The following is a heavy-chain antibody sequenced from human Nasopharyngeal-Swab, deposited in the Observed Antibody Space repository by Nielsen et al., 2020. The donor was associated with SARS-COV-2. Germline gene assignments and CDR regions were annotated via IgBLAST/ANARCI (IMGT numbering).Heavy chain of an antibody. J-gene: IGHJ4*02. CDR2: ISSNGGST. D-gene: IGHD3-10*01. CDR3: ARDRITMVRGVYLDY. CDR1: GFTFSSYA. Sequence: GGSLRLSCSASGFTFSSYAMHWVRQAPGKGLEYVSAISSNGGSTYYADSVKGRFTISRDNSKNTLYLQMSSLRAEDTAVYYCARDRITMVRGVYLDYWGQGTLVTVSS. V-gene: IGHV3-64D*06.